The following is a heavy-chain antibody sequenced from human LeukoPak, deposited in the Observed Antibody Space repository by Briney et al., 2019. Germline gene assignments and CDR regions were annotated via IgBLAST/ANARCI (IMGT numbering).Heavy chain of an antibody. Sequence: GGSLRLSCAASGFTFSSYSMNWVRQAPGKGLEWVSSISSSSGYIYYADSVKGRFTISRDNAKNSLSLQMNSLRAEDTAVYYCAREGSNWGSYFDYWGQGTLVTVSS. D-gene: IGHD6-13*01. CDR3: AREGSNWGSYFDY. V-gene: IGHV3-21*01. CDR2: ISSSSGYI. CDR1: GFTFSSYS. J-gene: IGHJ4*02.